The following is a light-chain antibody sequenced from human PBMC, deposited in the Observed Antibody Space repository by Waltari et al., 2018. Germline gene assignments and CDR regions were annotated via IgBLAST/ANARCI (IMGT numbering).Light chain of an antibody. CDR3: HQYGSSPWT. J-gene: IGKJ1*01. CDR2: VAS. Sequence: EIVLTQSPGTLSLSPGERATLSCRASQTVTINYLAWYQQKPGQAPRLLIYVASHRATGIPDRFSGSGSGTDFTLTISRLEPEDSAVYYCHQYGSSPWTFGQGTKVEIK. V-gene: IGKV3-20*01. CDR1: QTVTINY.